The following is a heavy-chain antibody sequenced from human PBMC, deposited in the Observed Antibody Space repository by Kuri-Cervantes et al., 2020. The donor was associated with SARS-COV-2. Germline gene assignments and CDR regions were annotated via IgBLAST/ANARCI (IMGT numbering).Heavy chain of an antibody. CDR3: VKDSRVYYFDY. J-gene: IGHJ4*02. CDR1: GFTFSSFP. Sequence: GESLKISCAASGFTFSSFPMSWVRQAPGKGLEWVSGISGSGANTYYADSVKGWFTISRDNSKNNLYLQMNSLRAEDTAVYYCVKDSRVYYFDYWGQGTLVTVSS. V-gene: IGHV3-23*01. D-gene: IGHD2/OR15-2a*01. CDR2: ISGSGANT.